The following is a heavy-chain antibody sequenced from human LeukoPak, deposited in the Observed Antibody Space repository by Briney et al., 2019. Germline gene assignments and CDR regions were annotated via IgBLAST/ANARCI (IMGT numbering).Heavy chain of an antibody. J-gene: IGHJ4*02. V-gene: IGHV3-53*05. CDR1: GFIVSNTY. Sequence: GGSLRLSCAASGFIVSNTYMTWVRQAPGKGLEWVSVIHNDGSTYYADSVKGRFTISRDNSKNTLYLQMNSLRAEDTAVYYCARFLSSGDGYNYGLDYWGQGTLVTVSS. CDR2: IHNDGST. D-gene: IGHD5-24*01. CDR3: ARFLSSGDGYNYGLDY.